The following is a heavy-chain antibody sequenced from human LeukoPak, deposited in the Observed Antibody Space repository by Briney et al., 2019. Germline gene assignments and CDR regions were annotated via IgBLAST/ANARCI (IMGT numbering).Heavy chain of an antibody. J-gene: IGHJ4*02. D-gene: IGHD3-3*01. V-gene: IGHV1-2*06. Sequence: ASAKVSCKXSGYTFTGYYMHWVLQAPGQGLERMGRINPNSGGTNYAQKFRGRVTMTRDTSISTAYMELSRLRSDDTAVYYCARDPLLRFLEWSPKYYFDYWGQGTLVTVSS. CDR3: ARDPLLRFLEWSPKYYFDY. CDR1: GYTFTGYY. CDR2: INPNSGGT.